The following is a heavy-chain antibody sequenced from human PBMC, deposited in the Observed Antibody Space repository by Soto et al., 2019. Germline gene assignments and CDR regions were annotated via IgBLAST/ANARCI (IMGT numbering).Heavy chain of an antibody. J-gene: IGHJ6*02. V-gene: IGHV3-30*18. CDR3: AKDRSIPSWGDYYYGMDV. CDR1: GFTFSSYG. CDR2: ISYDGSNK. D-gene: IGHD2-2*02. Sequence: QVQLVESGGGVVQPGRSLRLSCAASGFTFSSYGMHWVRQAPGKGLEWVAVISYDGSNKYYADSVKGRFTISRDNSKNTLYLQMNSLRAEDTGVYYCAKDRSIPSWGDYYYGMDVWGQGTTVTVSS.